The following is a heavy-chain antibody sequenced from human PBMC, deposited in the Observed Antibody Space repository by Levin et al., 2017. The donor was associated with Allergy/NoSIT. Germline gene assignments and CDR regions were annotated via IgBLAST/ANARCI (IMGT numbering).Heavy chain of an antibody. D-gene: IGHD6-19*01. Sequence: GVLKISCAASGFTFSNYDMSWVRQAPGKGLDWVSTFTSRGSSTYYADSVKGRFTMSRDNSKNTLYLLMNSLGADDTAVYYCARDLGVHSSGWYADLDYWGQGTLVSVSS. CDR1: GFTFSNYD. V-gene: IGHV3-23*01. CDR2: FTSRGSST. J-gene: IGHJ4*02. CDR3: ARDLGVHSSGWYADLDY.